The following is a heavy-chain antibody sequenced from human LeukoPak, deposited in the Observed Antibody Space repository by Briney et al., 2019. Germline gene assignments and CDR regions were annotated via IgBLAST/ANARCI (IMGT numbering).Heavy chain of an antibody. CDR2: MNPNSGNT. CDR3: ARDLGTIIVNNEDY. V-gene: IGHV1-8*01. J-gene: IGHJ4*02. D-gene: IGHD3-22*01. Sequence: GASVKVSCKASGYTFTSYDINWVRQATGQGLEWMGWMNPNSGNTGYAQKFQGRVTMTRNTSISTAYMELSSLRSEDTAVYYCARDLGTIIVNNEDYWGQGTLVTVSS. CDR1: GYTFTSYD.